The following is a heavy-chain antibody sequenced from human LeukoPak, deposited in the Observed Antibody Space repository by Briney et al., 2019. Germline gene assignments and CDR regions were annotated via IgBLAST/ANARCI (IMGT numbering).Heavy chain of an antibody. Sequence: SETLSLTCTVSGGSISSYYWSWIRQTPGKGLEWIGYIYYSGSANYNPSLKCRVTISVDTYKKHLSLKLSSVTAADTAVYYCARHDCSSTSCYALEGPVYYGMDVWGQGTTVTVSS. D-gene: IGHD2-2*01. CDR2: IYYSGSA. V-gene: IGHV4-59*08. J-gene: IGHJ6*02. CDR1: GGSISSYY. CDR3: ARHDCSSTSCYALEGPVYYGMDV.